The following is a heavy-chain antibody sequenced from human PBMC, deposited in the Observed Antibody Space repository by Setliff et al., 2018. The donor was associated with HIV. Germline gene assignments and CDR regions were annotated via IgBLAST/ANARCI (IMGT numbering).Heavy chain of an antibody. Sequence: PSETLSLTCTVADGSISTGSYYWSWVRQPAGRGLEWIGRIYTSGSTNYGPSFKSRLTIWVDMSKNQFSLKLTSVTAADTAVYYCARRKGGYGLDVWGQGTTVTVSS. J-gene: IGHJ6*02. V-gene: IGHV4-61*02. CDR1: DGSISTGSYY. CDR3: ARRKGGYGLDV. CDR2: IYTSGST. D-gene: IGHD3-16*01.